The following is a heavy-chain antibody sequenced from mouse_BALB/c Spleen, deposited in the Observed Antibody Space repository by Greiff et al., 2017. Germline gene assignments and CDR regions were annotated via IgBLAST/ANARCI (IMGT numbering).Heavy chain of an antibody. CDR3: ARRDYYGQGYAMDY. J-gene: IGHJ4*01. V-gene: IGHV1S34*01. CDR1: GYSFTGYY. Sequence: LVKTGASVKISCKASGYSFTGYYMHWVKQSHGKSLEWIGYISCYNGATSYNQKFKGKATFTVDTSSSTAYMQFNSLTSEDSAVYYCARRDYYGQGYAMDYWGQGTSVTVSS. CDR2: ISCYNGAT. D-gene: IGHD1-1*01.